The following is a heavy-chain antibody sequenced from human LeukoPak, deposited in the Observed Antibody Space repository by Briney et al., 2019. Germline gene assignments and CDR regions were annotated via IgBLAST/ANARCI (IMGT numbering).Heavy chain of an antibody. CDR2: ISGSGGTT. CDR3: AKGPGGAVRGLIPT. CDR1: GFTFSSFA. D-gene: IGHD3-10*01. J-gene: IGHJ5*02. Sequence: GGSLRLSCAASGFTFSSFAMSWVRQAPGKGLEWVSAISGSGGTTYYADSVKGRFTISRDNSKNTLFLQMNSLRAEDTAVYYCAKGPGGAVRGLIPTWGQGTLVTVSS. V-gene: IGHV3-23*01.